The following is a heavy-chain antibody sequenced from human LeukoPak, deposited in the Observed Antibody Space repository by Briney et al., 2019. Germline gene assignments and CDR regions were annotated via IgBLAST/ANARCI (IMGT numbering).Heavy chain of an antibody. CDR1: GFTASSTS. V-gene: IGHV3-66*04. CDR3: ARRRGGYGDGDFDY. CDR2: IRGDTST. J-gene: IGHJ4*02. D-gene: IGHD4-17*01. Sequence: GGSLRLSRAASGFTASSTSIIWVRQAPGKGLECVSYIRGDTSTEYAEYVRGRFTISRDDAKNTVYLQMNSLRVEDTSVYYCARRRGGYGDGDFDYWGQGTLVTV.